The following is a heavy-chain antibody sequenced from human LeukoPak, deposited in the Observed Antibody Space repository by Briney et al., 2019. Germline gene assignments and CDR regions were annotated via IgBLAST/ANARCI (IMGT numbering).Heavy chain of an antibody. CDR2: ISSSSSYI. CDR1: GFTFSSYS. D-gene: IGHD2-21*01. CDR3: AKPFRGDYLPYYY. V-gene: IGHV3-21*04. J-gene: IGHJ4*02. Sequence: GGSLRLSCAASGFTFSSYSMNWVRQAPGKGLEWVSSISSSSSYIYYADSVKGRFTISRDNSKNTLYLQMNSLRAEDTAVYYCAKPFRGDYLPYYYWGQGTLVTVSS.